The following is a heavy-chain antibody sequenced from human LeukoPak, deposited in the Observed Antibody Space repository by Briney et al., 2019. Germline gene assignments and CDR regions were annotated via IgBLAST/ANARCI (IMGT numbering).Heavy chain of an antibody. V-gene: IGHV3-23*01. CDR3: VTESHSRAFAASFDY. CDR2: ISGSGGST. D-gene: IGHD3-3*01. J-gene: IGHJ4*02. Sequence: GGSLRLSCAASGFTFSSYAMSWVRQAPGKGLEWVSAISGSGGSTYYADSVKGRFTLSRDNSMNTVDLQMNSLRAAETAVYYCVTESHSRAFAASFDYWGQGTLVTVSS. CDR1: GFTFSSYA.